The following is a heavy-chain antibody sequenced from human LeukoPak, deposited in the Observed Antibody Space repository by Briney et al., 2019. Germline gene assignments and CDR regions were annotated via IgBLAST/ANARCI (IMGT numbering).Heavy chain of an antibody. V-gene: IGHV1-2*02. J-gene: IGHJ5*02. CDR1: GYTFTGDY. Sequence: ASVKVSCKASGYTFTGDYMNWVRQAPGQGLEWMGGINPNSGRTNYAHNFQGRVTLTRDPSISTAYMELTGLTSNDTGVYYCARTRGYSSTWFFPPFDPWGQGTLVTVSS. CDR2: INPNSGRT. D-gene: IGHD6-13*01. CDR3: ARTRGYSSTWFFPPFDP.